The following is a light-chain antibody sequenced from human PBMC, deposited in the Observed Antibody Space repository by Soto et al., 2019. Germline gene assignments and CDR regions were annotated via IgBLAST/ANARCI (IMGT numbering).Light chain of an antibody. Sequence: ENVLTQSPGTLSLSPGERATLSCRASQSVSSNFLAWYQQKPGQAPRLLVYGASNRATGIPDRFSGSGSGTDFTLTISRLEPEEFPVYYCQQYVSSSRTFGQGTKVEIK. CDR1: QSVSSNF. V-gene: IGKV3-20*01. CDR2: GAS. J-gene: IGKJ1*01. CDR3: QQYVSSSRT.